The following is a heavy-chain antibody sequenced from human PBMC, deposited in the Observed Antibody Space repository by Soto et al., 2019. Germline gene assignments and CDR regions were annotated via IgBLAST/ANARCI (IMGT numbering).Heavy chain of an antibody. CDR2: INAGNGNT. J-gene: IGHJ4*02. Sequence: ASLKVSCKASGYTFTSYAMHWVRQAPGQRLEWMGWINAGNGNTKYSQKFQGRVTITRDTSASTAYMELSSLRSEDTAVYYCARAGYCSSTSCFRAFGYWGQGTLVTVSS. CDR3: ARAGYCSSTSCFRAFGY. CDR1: GYTFTSYA. V-gene: IGHV1-3*01. D-gene: IGHD2-2*01.